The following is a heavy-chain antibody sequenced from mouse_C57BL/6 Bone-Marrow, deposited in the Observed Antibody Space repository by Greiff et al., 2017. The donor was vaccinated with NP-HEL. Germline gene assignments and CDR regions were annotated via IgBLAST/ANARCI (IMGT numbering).Heavy chain of an antibody. CDR2: INPSNGGT. CDR1: GYTFTSYW. V-gene: IGHV1-53*01. J-gene: IGHJ2*01. Sequence: QVQLQQPGTELVKPGASVKLSCKASGYTFTSYWMHWVKQRPGQGLEWIGNINPSNGGTNYNEKLKSKATLTVDKSSSTAYMQLSSLTSEYSAVYYCSRFPISYYGSSNSFDYWGQGTTLTVSS. D-gene: IGHD1-1*01. CDR3: SRFPISYYGSSNSFDY.